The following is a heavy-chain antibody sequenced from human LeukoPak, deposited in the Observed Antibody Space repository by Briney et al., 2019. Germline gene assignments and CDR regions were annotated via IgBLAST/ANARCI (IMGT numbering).Heavy chain of an antibody. CDR3: ARRAGAYSHPYDY. CDR1: GFTFRSYG. Sequence: GGSLRLSCAASGFTFRSYGMHWVRQAPGKGLEWVAFTRYDGNNKYYADSVKGRFTISRDNSKNTVYLQMNSLRAEDTAVYYCARRAGAYSHPYDYWGQGTLVTVSS. CDR2: TRYDGNNK. J-gene: IGHJ4*02. V-gene: IGHV3-30*02. D-gene: IGHD4/OR15-4a*01.